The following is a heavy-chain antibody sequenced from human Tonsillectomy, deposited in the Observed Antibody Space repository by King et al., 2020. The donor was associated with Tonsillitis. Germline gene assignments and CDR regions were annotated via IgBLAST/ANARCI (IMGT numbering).Heavy chain of an antibody. CDR3: ARLGTDIVVVPAPDAFDI. D-gene: IGHD2-2*01. CDR2: IDYIGST. J-gene: IGHJ3*02. V-gene: IGHV4-39*01. CDR1: GGSISSSRYD. Sequence: LQLQESGPGLVKPSETLSLTCTVSGGSISSSRYDWGWIRQPPGKGLEGNGSIDYIGSTSYNPSPKGRVTIAVDTSKNQFSLKLSSVTAADTAVYYCARLGTDIVVVPAPDAFDIWGQGTMVTVSS.